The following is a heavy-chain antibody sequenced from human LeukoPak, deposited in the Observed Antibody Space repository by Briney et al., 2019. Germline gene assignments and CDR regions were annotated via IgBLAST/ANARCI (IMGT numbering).Heavy chain of an antibody. CDR3: AREQRNYDSSGSQYFQH. CDR1: GFTFSSYA. V-gene: IGHV3-64*01. CDR2: ISSNGGST. J-gene: IGHJ1*01. D-gene: IGHD3-22*01. Sequence: PGGSLRLSCAASGFTFSSYAMHWVRQAPGKGLEYVSAISSNGGSTYYANSVKGRFTISRDNAKNTLYLQMNSLRAEDTAVYYCAREQRNYDSSGSQYFQHWGQGTLVSVSS.